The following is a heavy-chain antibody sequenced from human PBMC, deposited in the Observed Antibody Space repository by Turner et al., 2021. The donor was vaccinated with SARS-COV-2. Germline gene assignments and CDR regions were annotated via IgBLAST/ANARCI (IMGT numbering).Heavy chain of an antibody. CDR1: GYPFTSYG. D-gene: IGHD5-12*01. CDR2: IRDNNGKT. Sequence: QVQLVQSGAEVMKPGASVKVSCKASGYPFTSYGISWVRQAPGQGLEWMGWIRDNNGKTNYAQKLQGRVTMTTDTATSTAYMELRSLRSDDTAVYYCARVGNGMATHNLFFDYWGQGTLVTVSS. J-gene: IGHJ4*02. CDR3: ARVGNGMATHNLFFDY. V-gene: IGHV1-18*01.